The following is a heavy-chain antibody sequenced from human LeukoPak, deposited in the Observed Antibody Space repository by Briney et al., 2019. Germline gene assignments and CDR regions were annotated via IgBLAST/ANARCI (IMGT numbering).Heavy chain of an antibody. CDR1: GFTFSSYS. J-gene: IGHJ4*02. D-gene: IGHD6-13*01. CDR2: ISSSSSTI. Sequence: PGGSLRLSCAASGFTFSSYSMNWVRQAPGKGLEWVSYISSSSSTIYYADSVKGRFTISRDNAKNSLYLQMNSLRAEDTAVYYCARGGYSSSWYGDHFDYWGQGTLVTVSS. V-gene: IGHV3-48*04. CDR3: ARGGYSSSWYGDHFDY.